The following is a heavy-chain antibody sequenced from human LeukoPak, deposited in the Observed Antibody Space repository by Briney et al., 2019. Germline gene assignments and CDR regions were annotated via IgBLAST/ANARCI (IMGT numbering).Heavy chain of an antibody. V-gene: IGHV3-11*04. Sequence: GGSLRLPCAASGFSFSDFYMSWIRQAPGQGLEWVSYITDTDSTIYYADSVKGRFTISRDDAKNPLYLQMNSLRAEDTAVYYCARLREIPVFGVVTKSTSYFDYWGQGTLVTVSS. CDR3: ARLREIPVFGVVTKSTSYFDY. CDR1: GFSFSDFY. CDR2: ITDTDSTI. J-gene: IGHJ4*02. D-gene: IGHD3-3*01.